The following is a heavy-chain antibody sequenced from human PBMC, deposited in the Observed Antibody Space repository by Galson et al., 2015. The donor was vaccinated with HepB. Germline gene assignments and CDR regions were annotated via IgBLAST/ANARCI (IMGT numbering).Heavy chain of an antibody. V-gene: IGHV3-64D*06. CDR2: INANGDGT. CDR3: VNTGY. D-gene: IGHD3-9*01. Sequence: LRLSCAASGFTFSRHDMHWVRQTPGKGLEYVSGINANGDGTYYADSVKGRFTISRDNSRNTLFLQLSSLRTEDSAFYYCVNTGYWGQGTLVTVSS. CDR1: GFTFSRHD. J-gene: IGHJ4*02.